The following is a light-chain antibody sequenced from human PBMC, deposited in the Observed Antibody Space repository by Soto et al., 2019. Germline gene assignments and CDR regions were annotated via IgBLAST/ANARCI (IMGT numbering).Light chain of an antibody. Sequence: AIQLTQSPSSLSASVGDRVTITCRASQGVSSSLAWYQQKPGTAPKLLIYDASDLETGVPSRFSGSGSGTAFTLTISSLQPEDFVTYYGQQFNNYPLTFGQGTLLESK. CDR3: QQFNNYPLT. V-gene: IGKV1D-13*01. CDR2: DAS. J-gene: IGKJ5*01. CDR1: QGVSSS.